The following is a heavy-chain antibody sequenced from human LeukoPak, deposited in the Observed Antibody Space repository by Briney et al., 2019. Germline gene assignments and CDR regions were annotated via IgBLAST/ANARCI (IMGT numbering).Heavy chain of an antibody. D-gene: IGHD3-10*01. J-gene: IGHJ4*02. CDR2: ISSSGSTI. CDR1: GFTFSSYE. CDR3: AKGRGLRGVDQFDY. V-gene: IGHV3-48*03. Sequence: GGSLRLSCAASGFTFSSYEMNWVRQAPGKGLEWVSYISSSGSTIYYADSVKGRFTISRDNAKNSLYLQMNSLRAEDTAVYYCAKGRGLRGVDQFDYWGQGTLVTVSS.